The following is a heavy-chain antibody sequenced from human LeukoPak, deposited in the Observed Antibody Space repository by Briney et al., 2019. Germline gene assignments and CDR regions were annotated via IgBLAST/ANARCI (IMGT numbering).Heavy chain of an antibody. D-gene: IGHD6-19*01. CDR2: ISSSSSYI. Sequence: TGGSLRLSCAASGFTFSSYSMNWVRQAPGKGLEWVSSISSSSSYIYYADSVKGRFTISRDNAKNSLYLQMNSLRAEDTAVYYCAREGYSSGWCPTYYFDYWGQGTLVTVSS. V-gene: IGHV3-21*01. CDR1: GFTFSSYS. CDR3: AREGYSSGWCPTYYFDY. J-gene: IGHJ4*02.